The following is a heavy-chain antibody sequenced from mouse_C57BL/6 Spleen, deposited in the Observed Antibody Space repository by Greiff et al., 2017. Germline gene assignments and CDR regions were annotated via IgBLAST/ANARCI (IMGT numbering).Heavy chain of an antibody. J-gene: IGHJ4*01. CDR3: ARFGNWDYAMDY. V-gene: IGHV1-80*01. D-gene: IGHD4-1*01. CDR2: IYPGDGDT. CDR1: GYAFSSYW. Sequence: VQRVESGAELVKPGASVKISCKASGYAFSSYWMNWVKQRPGKGLEWIGQIYPGDGDTNYNGKFKGKATLTADKSSSTAYMQLSSLTSEDSAVYFCARFGNWDYAMDYWGQGTSVTVSS.